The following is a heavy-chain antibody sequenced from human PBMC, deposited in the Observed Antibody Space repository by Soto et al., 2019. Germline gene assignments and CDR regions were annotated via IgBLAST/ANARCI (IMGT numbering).Heavy chain of an antibody. Sequence: QVQLQESGPGLVKPSETLSLTCTVSGGSISSYYWSWIRQPPGKGLEWIGYIYYSGSTNYNPSLKSRVTISVDTSKNQFSLKLCSVTAADTAVYYCARSPHDPPRWFDPWGQGTLVTVSS. CDR3: ARSPHDPPRWFDP. CDR1: GGSISSYY. J-gene: IGHJ5*02. V-gene: IGHV4-59*01. CDR2: IYYSGST.